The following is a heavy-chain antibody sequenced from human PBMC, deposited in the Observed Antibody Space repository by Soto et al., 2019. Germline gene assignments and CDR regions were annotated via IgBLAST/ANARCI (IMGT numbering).Heavy chain of an antibody. CDR2: IYYSGST. CDR3: AREYSYGTYYFDY. D-gene: IGHD5-18*01. Sequence: QVQLQESGPGLVKPSKTLSLTCTVSGGSISSYYWSWIRQPPGKGLEWIGYIYYSGSTNYNPSLKSRVTISVDTSKNQFSLKLSSVTAADTAVYYCAREYSYGTYYFDYWGQGTLVTVSS. V-gene: IGHV4-59*01. CDR1: GGSISSYY. J-gene: IGHJ4*02.